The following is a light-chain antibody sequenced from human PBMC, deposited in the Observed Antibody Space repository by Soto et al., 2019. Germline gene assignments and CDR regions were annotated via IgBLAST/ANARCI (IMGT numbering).Light chain of an antibody. Sequence: EMVLTQSPATLSLAPGERATLSCRASQSVSSYLAWYQQKPGQAPRLLIYDASNRATGIPARFSGSGSGTDFTLTISSLQPEDFATYYCQQYNSAWTFGQGTQVDIK. CDR3: QQYNSAWT. CDR2: DAS. V-gene: IGKV3-11*01. CDR1: QSVSSY. J-gene: IGKJ1*01.